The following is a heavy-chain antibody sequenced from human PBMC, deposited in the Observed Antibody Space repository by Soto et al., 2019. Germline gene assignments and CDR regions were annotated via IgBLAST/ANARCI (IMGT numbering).Heavy chain of an antibody. Sequence: SETLSLTCAVSGYSISSGYYWGWIRQPPGKGLEWIGSIYHSGSTYYNPSLKSRVTISVDTSKNQFSLKLSSVTAADTAVYYCARDPGRTNYYYYGMDVWGQGTTVTVSS. CDR3: ARDPGRTNYYYYGMDV. J-gene: IGHJ6*02. CDR1: GYSISSGYY. CDR2: IYHSGST. V-gene: IGHV4-38-2*02.